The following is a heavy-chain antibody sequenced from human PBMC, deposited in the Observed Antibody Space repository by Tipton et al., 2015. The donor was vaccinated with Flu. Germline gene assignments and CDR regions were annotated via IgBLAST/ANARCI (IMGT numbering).Heavy chain of an antibody. J-gene: IGHJ3*02. Sequence: TLSLTCTVSDDSISSYYWSWIRQPPGKRLEWIGYIYSSGSTNYNPSLKSRVTISPDTSKNQFSLRLTSVTAADTAVYYCARRGRTVRDDFDIWGQGTMVTVSS. CDR2: IYSSGST. CDR3: ARRGRTVRDDFDI. V-gene: IGHV4-4*08. D-gene: IGHD3-10*01. CDR1: DDSISSYY.